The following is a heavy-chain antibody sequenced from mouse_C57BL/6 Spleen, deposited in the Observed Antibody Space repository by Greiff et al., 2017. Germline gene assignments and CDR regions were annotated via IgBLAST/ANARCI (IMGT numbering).Heavy chain of an antibody. CDR1: GFTFSSYA. V-gene: IGHV5-4*01. J-gene: IGHJ4*01. CDR2: ISDGGSYT. CDR3: ARDPYDYDGGDYYARDY. Sequence: EVKLMESGGGLVKPGGSLKLSCAASGFTFSSYAMSWVRQTPEKRLEWVATISDGGSYTYYPDNVKGRFTISRDNAKNNLYLQMSHLKSEDTAMYYCARDPYDYDGGDYYARDYWGQGTSVTVSS. D-gene: IGHD2-4*01.